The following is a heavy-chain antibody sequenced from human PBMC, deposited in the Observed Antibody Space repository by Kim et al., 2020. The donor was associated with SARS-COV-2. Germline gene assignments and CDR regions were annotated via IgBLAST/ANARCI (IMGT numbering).Heavy chain of an antibody. CDR3: TRDGHKFEFDY. Sequence: ASVKVSCKTLGYSINTYFIHWVRQAPGQGLEWLAKFTPSTGSSTYAQSLQGRLIVTADTSTSTVYMELSSLRSEDTAIYYCTRDGHKFEFDYWGQGTLVTVSS. CDR1: GYSINTYF. V-gene: IGHV1-46*02. CDR2: FTPSTGSS. D-gene: IGHD3-16*01. J-gene: IGHJ4*02.